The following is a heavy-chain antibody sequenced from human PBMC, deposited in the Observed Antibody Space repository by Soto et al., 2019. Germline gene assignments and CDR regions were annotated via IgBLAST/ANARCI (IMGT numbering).Heavy chain of an antibody. D-gene: IGHD3-3*01. V-gene: IGHV4-59*02. CDR1: GSSVRSYA. Sequence: SETLSVTCSVSGSSVRSYAWSWIRQPPGKGLERIGYLSYSGSTKYNPSLKSRVTISEDASANQFSLRLTSVTAADTAVYYCASEAGVVSTGWFYXWGPGTVVTVSX. CDR3: ASEAGVVSTGWFYX. J-gene: IGHJ4*02. CDR2: LSYSGST.